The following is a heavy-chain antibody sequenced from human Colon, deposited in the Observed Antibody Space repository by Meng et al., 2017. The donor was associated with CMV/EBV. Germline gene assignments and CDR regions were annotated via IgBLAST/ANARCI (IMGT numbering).Heavy chain of an antibody. Sequence: GGSLRLSCAASGFTFSSFAMTWVRQAPGKGLEWVSTIDSSDRTYYADSVKGRFTISRDNSMNTLHLKMNSLRAEDTAVYYCAKSLVDTAMDLDEWSQETLVTVSS. J-gene: IGHJ4*02. CDR2: IDSSDRT. CDR1: GFTFSSFA. D-gene: IGHD5-18*01. CDR3: AKSLVDTAMDLDE. V-gene: IGHV3-23*01.